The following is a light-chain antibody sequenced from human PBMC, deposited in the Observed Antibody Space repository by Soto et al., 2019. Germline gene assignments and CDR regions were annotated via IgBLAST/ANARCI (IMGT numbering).Light chain of an antibody. CDR3: EQYNTYWT. J-gene: IGKJ1*01. Sequence: TQTHNPLSASVVDRVPLPCRASKSISTWVAWYQQKPGKAPKLLIYEASSLESGVPSRVSGSGSGTEFTLTISSLQPDDFATCYWEQYNTYWTFGEGTKVDI. V-gene: IGKV1-5*01. CDR2: EAS. CDR1: KSISTW.